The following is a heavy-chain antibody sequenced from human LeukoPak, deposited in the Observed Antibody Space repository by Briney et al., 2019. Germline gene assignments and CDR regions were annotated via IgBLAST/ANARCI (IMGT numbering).Heavy chain of an antibody. Sequence: PSGTLSLTCAVSGGSISSSNWWSWVRQPPGKGLEWIGEIYHSGSTNYNPSLKSRVTISVDTSKNQFSLKLSSVTAADTAVYYCARAGAYSYGFDYWGQGTLVTVSS. J-gene: IGHJ4*02. CDR3: ARAGAYSYGFDY. CDR1: GGSISSSNW. CDR2: IYHSGST. V-gene: IGHV4-4*02. D-gene: IGHD5-18*01.